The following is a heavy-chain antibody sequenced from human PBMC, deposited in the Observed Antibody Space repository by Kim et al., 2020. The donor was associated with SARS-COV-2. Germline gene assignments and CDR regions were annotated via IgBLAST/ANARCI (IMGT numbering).Heavy chain of an antibody. V-gene: IGHV3-7*03. J-gene: IGHJ6*02. Sequence: GGSLRLSCAASGFTFSSYWMSWVRQAPGKGLEWVANIKQDGSEKYYVDSVKGRFTISRDNAKNSLYLQMNSLRAEDTAVYYCARAHSGWYLVYYYGMDVWGQGTTVTVSS. D-gene: IGHD6-13*01. CDR1: GFTFSSYW. CDR2: IKQDGSEK. CDR3: ARAHSGWYLVYYYGMDV.